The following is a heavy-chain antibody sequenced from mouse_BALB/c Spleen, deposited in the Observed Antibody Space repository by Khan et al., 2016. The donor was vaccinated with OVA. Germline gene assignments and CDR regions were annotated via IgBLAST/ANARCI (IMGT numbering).Heavy chain of an antibody. CDR2: IDPANGNT. Sequence: EVQLQESGAELVKPGASVKLSCTASGFNIKDTYMHWVKQRPEQGLEWIGRIDPANGNTKYDPKFQGKATITADTSSNTAYLQLSSLTSEDTAVXYCASEGNYYAPFAYWGQGTLVTVSA. CDR1: GFNIKDTY. J-gene: IGHJ3*01. CDR3: ASEGNYYAPFAY. V-gene: IGHV14-3*02. D-gene: IGHD2-1*01.